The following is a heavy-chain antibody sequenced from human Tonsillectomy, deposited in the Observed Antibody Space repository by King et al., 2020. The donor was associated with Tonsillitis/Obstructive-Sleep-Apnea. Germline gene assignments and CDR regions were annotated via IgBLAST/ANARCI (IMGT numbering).Heavy chain of an antibody. J-gene: IGHJ4*02. CDR2: INSDGSST. V-gene: IGHV3-74*01. CDR3: ARALGHSSSSGGLDY. D-gene: IGHD6-6*01. Sequence: VQLVESGGGLVQPGGSLRLSCAASGFTFNNFLMHWVRQAPGKGLVWVSHINSDGSSTNYADSVRGRFTISRDNAKNTLYLQMNSLRADDTAVYYCARALGHSSSSGGLDYGGRGTLVIVS. CDR1: GFTFNNFL.